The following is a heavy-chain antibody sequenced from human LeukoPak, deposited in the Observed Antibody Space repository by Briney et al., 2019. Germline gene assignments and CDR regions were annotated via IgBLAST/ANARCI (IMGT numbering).Heavy chain of an antibody. V-gene: IGHV4-59*01. D-gene: IGHD6-19*01. CDR2: IYYSGST. Sequence: SETLSLTCTVYAGSISSNYWSWIRQPPGKGLEWIGYIYYSGSTNYNPSLKSRVTISVDTTKNQFSLKLSSVTAADTAVYYCARGVAVAGYYYGMDVWGQGTTVTVSS. CDR3: ARGVAVAGYYYGMDV. J-gene: IGHJ6*02. CDR1: AGSISSNY.